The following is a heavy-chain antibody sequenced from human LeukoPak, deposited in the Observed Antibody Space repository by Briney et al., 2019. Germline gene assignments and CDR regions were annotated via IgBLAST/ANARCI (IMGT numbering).Heavy chain of an antibody. CDR2: IYYSGST. D-gene: IGHD3-22*01. Sequence: PSETLSLTCSVSGGSISNSNYYWGWIRQPPGKGLEWIGSIYYSGSTYYNPSLKSRVTISLDTSKNQFSLRLSSVTAADTAVYYCARDRQYYYDSSASFDYWGQGTLVTVSS. CDR3: ARDRQYYYDSSASFDY. J-gene: IGHJ4*02. V-gene: IGHV4-39*07. CDR1: GGSISNSNYY.